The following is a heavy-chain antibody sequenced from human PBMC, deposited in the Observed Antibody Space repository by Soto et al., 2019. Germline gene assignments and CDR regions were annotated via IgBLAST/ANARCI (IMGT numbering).Heavy chain of an antibody. V-gene: IGHV3-66*01. Sequence: EVQLVESGGGLVQPGGSLRLSCAASGLSVSGNYMSWVRQAPGKGLERVSVIYSGGTTYYADSVKGRFIISRDISKNTLYLQMNSLRVEDTAVYYCARDYRLMVRGAGFDYWGQGTLVTVSS. CDR2: IYSGGTT. CDR3: ARDYRLMVRGAGFDY. CDR1: GLSVSGNY. D-gene: IGHD3-10*01. J-gene: IGHJ4*02.